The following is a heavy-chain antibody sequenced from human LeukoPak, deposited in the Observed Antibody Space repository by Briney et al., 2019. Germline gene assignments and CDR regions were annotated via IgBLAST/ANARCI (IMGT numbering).Heavy chain of an antibody. CDR3: ARDGGLHTNFDY. CDR2: TKPDGTAE. J-gene: IGHJ4*02. D-gene: IGHD2-15*01. CDR1: GFTFRNYW. Sequence: PGGSLRLSCAASGFTFRNYWMGWVRQAAGKGLGWVANTKPDGTAEYYADSVRDRFTTSRDNANNFLYLQMTSLRGEDTAVYYCARDGGLHTNFDYWGQGTLVTVSS. V-gene: IGHV3-7*01.